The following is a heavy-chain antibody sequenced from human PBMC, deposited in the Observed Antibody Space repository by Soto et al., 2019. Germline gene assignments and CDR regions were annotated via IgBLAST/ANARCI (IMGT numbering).Heavy chain of an antibody. D-gene: IGHD6-6*01. CDR2: IYYSGST. V-gene: IGHV4-59*01. Sequence: SETLSLTCTVSGGSISSYYWSWIRQPPGKGLEWIGYIYYSGSTNYNPSLKSRVTISVDTSKNQFSLKLSSVTAADTAVYYCARLAARLRLGIDYWGQGTLVTVSS. CDR1: GGSISSYY. CDR3: ARLAARLRLGIDY. J-gene: IGHJ4*02.